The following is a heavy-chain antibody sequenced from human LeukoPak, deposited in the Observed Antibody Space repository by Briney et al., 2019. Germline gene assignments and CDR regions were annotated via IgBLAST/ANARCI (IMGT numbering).Heavy chain of an antibody. Sequence: SVKVSCKASGGTFSSYAISWVRPAPGQGREWMGGVFPIFGTANYAQKFQGRVTITADESTSTAYMELSSLRAEDTAVYYCARDRLDCSITSCYPWHWFDPWGQGTLATVSS. D-gene: IGHD2-2*01. V-gene: IGHV1-69*01. CDR1: GGTFSSYA. CDR2: VFPIFGTA. J-gene: IGHJ5*02. CDR3: ARDRLDCSITSCYPWHWFDP.